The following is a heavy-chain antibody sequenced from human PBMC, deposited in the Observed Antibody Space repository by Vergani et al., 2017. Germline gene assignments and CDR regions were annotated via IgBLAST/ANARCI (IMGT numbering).Heavy chain of an antibody. V-gene: IGHV4-38-2*01. Sequence: QVQLQESGPGLVKPSETLTLTCDVSDSSIMTNPYWGWFRQSPGKGLEWIGCIHHSGDTHYNSSLKSRVSISIVSSSKFSLSLTSVTAADTAIYSCARHRGSGGFFPSSYFYGMDVGGHGTTVTVSS. J-gene: IGHJ6*02. CDR1: DSSIMTNPY. CDR3: ARHRGSGGFFPSSYFYGMDV. CDR2: IHHSGDT. D-gene: IGHD3-10*01.